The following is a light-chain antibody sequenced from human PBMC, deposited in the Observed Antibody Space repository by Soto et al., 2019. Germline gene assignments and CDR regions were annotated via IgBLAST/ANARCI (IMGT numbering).Light chain of an antibody. V-gene: IGKV3-11*01. CDR2: GAS. CDR3: QQRSNWPRT. Sequence: EIVLTQSPATLSLSPGERATLSCRASQSVSNNLAWYQQKPGQAPRLLIYGASSRATGIPDRFSGSGSGTDFTLTISSLEPEDFAVYYCQQRSNWPRTFGQGTKVDIK. CDR1: QSVSNN. J-gene: IGKJ1*01.